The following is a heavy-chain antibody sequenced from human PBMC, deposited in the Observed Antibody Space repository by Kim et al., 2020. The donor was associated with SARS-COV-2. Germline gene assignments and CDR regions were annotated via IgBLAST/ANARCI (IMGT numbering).Heavy chain of an antibody. Sequence: DSVKGRFTISRDNAKNALYLQMNSLRAEDTAVYYRAREGVSGSFYGMDVWGQGTTVTVSS. D-gene: IGHD1-26*01. V-gene: IGHV3-11*05. CDR3: AREGVSGSFYGMDV. J-gene: IGHJ6*02.